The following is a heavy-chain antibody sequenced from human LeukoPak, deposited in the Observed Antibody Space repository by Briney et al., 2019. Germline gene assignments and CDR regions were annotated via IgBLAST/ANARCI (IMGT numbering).Heavy chain of an antibody. J-gene: IGHJ4*02. V-gene: IGHV3-30-3*01. Sequence: GGSLRLSCAASGFTFSSYAMHWVRQAPGKGLEWVAVISYDGSNKYYADSVKGRFTISRDNSKNTLYLQMNSLRAEDTAVYYCARGYDSSGPDNYWGQGTLDTVSS. D-gene: IGHD3-22*01. CDR2: ISYDGSNK. CDR3: ARGYDSSGPDNY. CDR1: GFTFSSYA.